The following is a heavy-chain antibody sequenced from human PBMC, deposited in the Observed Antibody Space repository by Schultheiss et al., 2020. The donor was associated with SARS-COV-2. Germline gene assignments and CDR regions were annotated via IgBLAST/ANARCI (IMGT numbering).Heavy chain of an antibody. CDR3: ARVAAYDYVWGSYRYDY. V-gene: IGHV4-34*01. J-gene: IGHJ4*02. Sequence: SETLSLTCSVSGGSISTYYWSWIRQPPGKGLEWIGEINHSGSTNYNPSLKSRVIISVDTSKNQFSLNLSSVTAADTAVYYCARVAAYDYVWGSYRYDYWGQGTLVTVSS. CDR1: GGSISTYY. D-gene: IGHD3-16*02. CDR2: INHSGST.